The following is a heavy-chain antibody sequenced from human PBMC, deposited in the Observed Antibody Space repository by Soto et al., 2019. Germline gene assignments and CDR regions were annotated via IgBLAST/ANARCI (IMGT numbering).Heavy chain of an antibody. CDR1: GGSISSSSYY. J-gene: IGHJ4*02. CDR3: ARQGYDSSGYTFDY. V-gene: IGHV4-39*01. Sequence: PSETLSLTCTVSGGSISSSSYYWGWIRQPPGKGLEWIGSIYYSGSTYYNPSLKSRVTISVDTSKNQFSLKLSSVTAADTAVYYCARQGYDSSGYTFDYWGQGTLATVSS. CDR2: IYYSGST. D-gene: IGHD3-22*01.